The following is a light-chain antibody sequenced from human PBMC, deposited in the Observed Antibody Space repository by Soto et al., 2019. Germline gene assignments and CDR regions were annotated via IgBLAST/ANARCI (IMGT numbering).Light chain of an antibody. Sequence: QSALTQPPSASGSPGQSVTISCTGTSSDVGGYNYVSWYQPHPGKAPKLMIYAVSKRPSGVPDRFSGAKSGNTASLTVSGLQAEDEADDYCSSYAGSNKVVFGGGTKLTVL. CDR2: AVS. J-gene: IGLJ2*01. CDR1: SSDVGGYNY. V-gene: IGLV2-8*01. CDR3: SSYAGSNKVV.